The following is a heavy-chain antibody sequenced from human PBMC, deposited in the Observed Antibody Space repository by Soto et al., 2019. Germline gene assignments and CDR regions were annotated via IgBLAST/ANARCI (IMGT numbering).Heavy chain of an antibody. CDR2: IDPSDSYT. Sequence: GESLEISCQGSGYSFTSYWISWVRQMPGKGLEWMGRIDPSDSYTNYSPSFQGHVTISADKSVSTAYLQWSSLKASDTAMYYCERRGYGVYGVGYAFDLWGQGTMVTVSS. CDR3: ERRGYGVYGVGYAFDL. J-gene: IGHJ3*01. D-gene: IGHD4-17*01. CDR1: GYSFTSYW. V-gene: IGHV5-10-1*01.